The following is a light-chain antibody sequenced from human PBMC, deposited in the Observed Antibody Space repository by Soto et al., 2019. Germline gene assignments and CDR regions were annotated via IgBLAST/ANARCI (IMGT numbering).Light chain of an antibody. J-gene: IGLJ2*01. CDR2: DNT. V-gene: IGLV1-51*01. Sequence: QSVLTQPPSVSAAPGQTVTISCSGSSSNIENNYVSWYQQLPGPAPKLLIYDNTKRPSGIPDRFSGSKSGTSATLGITGLQTGDEADYYCGTWDNSLSAVVFGGGTKLTVL. CDR3: GTWDNSLSAVV. CDR1: SSNIENNY.